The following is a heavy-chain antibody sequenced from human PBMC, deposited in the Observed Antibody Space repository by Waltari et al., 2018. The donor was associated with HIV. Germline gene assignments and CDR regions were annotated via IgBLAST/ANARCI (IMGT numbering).Heavy chain of an antibody. CDR3: ARAGLGGLIQDFDI. D-gene: IGHD3-9*01. CDR1: GFTLNDHY. J-gene: IGHJ4*02. CDR2: IKGGAGSA. Sequence: QVQLIPPMIQMRQPGASVMLSCQAFGFTLNDHYVHWVRRGDRQTFEWIGVIKGGAGSARSVSKFHSRVTLSRDLFVGTIHRDLMSLKSEDTAGYFCARAGLGGLIQDFDIWGQGTLVIVSS. V-gene: IGHV1-46*02.